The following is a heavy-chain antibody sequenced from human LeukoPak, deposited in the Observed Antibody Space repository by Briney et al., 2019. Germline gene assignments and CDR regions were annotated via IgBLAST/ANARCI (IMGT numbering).Heavy chain of an antibody. V-gene: IGHV3-30-3*01. CDR2: ISYDGSNK. Sequence: GGSLRLSCAASGFTFSSYAMPWVRQAPGKGLEWVAVISYDGSNKYYADSVKGRFTISRDNSKNTLYLQMNSLRAEDTAVYYCASGGDYETVDGMDVWGQGTTVTVSS. CDR3: ASGGDYETVDGMDV. D-gene: IGHD2-21*02. J-gene: IGHJ6*02. CDR1: GFTFSSYA.